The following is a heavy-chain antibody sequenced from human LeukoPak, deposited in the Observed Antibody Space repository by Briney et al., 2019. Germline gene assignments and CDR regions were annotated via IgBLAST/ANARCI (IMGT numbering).Heavy chain of an antibody. J-gene: IGHJ4*02. Sequence: ASVKVSCKASGYTFTGYYMHWVRQAPGQGLEWMGWINPNSGATNYAQKFQGRVTMTRDTSISTAYMELSRLRSDDTAVYYCARGHMTTVTLGYWGQGTLVTVSS. V-gene: IGHV1-2*02. D-gene: IGHD4-11*01. CDR2: INPNSGAT. CDR1: GYTFTGYY. CDR3: ARGHMTTVTLGY.